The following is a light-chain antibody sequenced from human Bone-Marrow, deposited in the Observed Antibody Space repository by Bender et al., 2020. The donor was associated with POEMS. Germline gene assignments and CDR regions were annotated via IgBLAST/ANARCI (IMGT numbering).Light chain of an antibody. CDR2: DVD. CDR1: SSDVGAYNY. J-gene: IGLJ2*01. Sequence: QSALTQPASVSGSPGQSITISCTGTSSDVGAYNYVFWYQQHPGKAPKLVIYDVDTRPSGISNRFSGSKSGNTASLTISGFRAEDEADYHCCSYAGSRAVFGGGTKVSVL. V-gene: IGLV2-14*03. CDR3: CSYAGSRAV.